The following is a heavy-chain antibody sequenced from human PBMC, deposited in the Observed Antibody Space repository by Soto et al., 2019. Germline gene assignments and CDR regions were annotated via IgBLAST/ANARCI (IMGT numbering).Heavy chain of an antibody. V-gene: IGHV2-5*02. CDR2: IFWDADK. Sequence: QITLKESGPTLVKPTQTLTLTCTFSGFSLSTTGVGVGWIRQPPGEALEWLALIFWDADKRYSPSLKTRLTITKDTSKRPVVLTLSNIHPVDTATSFCAQTNYYGSWFFVSWGQGTLVTVSS. CDR1: GFSLSTTGVG. D-gene: IGHD3-10*01. CDR3: AQTNYYGSWFFVS. J-gene: IGHJ4*02.